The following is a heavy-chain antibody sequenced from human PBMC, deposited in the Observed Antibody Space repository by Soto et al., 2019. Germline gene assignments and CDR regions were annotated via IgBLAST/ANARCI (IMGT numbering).Heavy chain of an antibody. J-gene: IGHJ6*02. Sequence: ASVKVSCKASGYTFTSYDINWVRQATGQGLEWMGWTNPNSGNTGYAQKFQGRVTMTRNTSISTAYMELSSLRSEDTAVYYCARVYDFWSGYYYYYYGMDVWGQGTTVTVSS. CDR1: GYTFTSYD. CDR3: ARVYDFWSGYYYYYYGMDV. CDR2: TNPNSGNT. D-gene: IGHD3-3*01. V-gene: IGHV1-8*01.